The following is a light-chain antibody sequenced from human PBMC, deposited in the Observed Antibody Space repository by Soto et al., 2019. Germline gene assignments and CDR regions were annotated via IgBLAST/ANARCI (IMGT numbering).Light chain of an antibody. CDR2: EVS. J-gene: IGLJ2*01. Sequence: QSVLTQPPSASGSPGQSVTISCTGTRSDVGGYNYVSWYQQHPGKAPKVMMYEVSKRPSGVPDRFSGSKSGNTASLTVSGLQAEDEADYYCSSYGGTNSLKVFGGGTNLTVL. CDR3: SSYGGTNSLKV. CDR1: RSDVGGYNY. V-gene: IGLV2-8*01.